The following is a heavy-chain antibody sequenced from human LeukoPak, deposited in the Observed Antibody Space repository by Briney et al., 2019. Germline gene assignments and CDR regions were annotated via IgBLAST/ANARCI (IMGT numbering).Heavy chain of an antibody. V-gene: IGHV3-23*01. Sequence: GGSLRLSCAASGFTFSTYAMSWVRQAPGKGLEWASGISGSGGSTYYADSVKGRFTISRDNSKNTLYLQMNSLRAEDTAVYYCAKDGSYYGSGSYYDVWGQGTLVTVSS. CDR3: AKDGSYYGSGSYYDV. D-gene: IGHD3-10*01. J-gene: IGHJ4*02. CDR2: ISGSGGST. CDR1: GFTFSTYA.